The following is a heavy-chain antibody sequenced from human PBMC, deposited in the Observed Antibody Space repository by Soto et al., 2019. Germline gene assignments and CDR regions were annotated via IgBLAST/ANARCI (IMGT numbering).Heavy chain of an antibody. Sequence: QVQLAQSGAEVKQPGASVTVSCKASGYTFSSYGISWVRQAPGQGLEWVGWISVHNGYTKYATELQGRVTMTTDTSTSTAYMELRSLRSDDSAVYYCARLEHNFGPHDYWGQGTLVTVTS. J-gene: IGHJ4*02. D-gene: IGHD1-1*01. V-gene: IGHV1-18*01. CDR3: ARLEHNFGPHDY. CDR2: ISVHNGYT. CDR1: GYTFSSYG.